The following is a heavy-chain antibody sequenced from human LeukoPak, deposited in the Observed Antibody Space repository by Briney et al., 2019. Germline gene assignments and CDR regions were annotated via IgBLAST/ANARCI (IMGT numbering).Heavy chain of an antibody. V-gene: IGHV1-69*13. Sequence: SVKASCKASGGTFSSYAINWVRQAPGQGLEWMGGIIPIFGTANYAQKFQGRVTITADESTSTAYMELSSLRSEDTAVYYCARSRRDNYDFWSGYYFDYWGQGTLVTVSS. CDR1: GGTFSSYA. D-gene: IGHD3-3*01. CDR3: ARSRRDNYDFWSGYYFDY. CDR2: IIPIFGTA. J-gene: IGHJ4*02.